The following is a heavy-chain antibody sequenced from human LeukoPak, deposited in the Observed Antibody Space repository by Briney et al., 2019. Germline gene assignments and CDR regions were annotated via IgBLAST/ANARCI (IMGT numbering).Heavy chain of an antibody. Sequence: GASVKVSCKASGYTFTSYYMHWVRQAPGQGLEWMGIINPSGGSTSYAQKFQGRVTMTRDTSTSTVYMELSSPRSEDTAVYYCAREGDILTGYYEVVFDYWGQGTLVTVSS. CDR2: INPSGGST. CDR1: GYTFTSYY. D-gene: IGHD3-9*01. J-gene: IGHJ4*02. CDR3: AREGDILTGYYEVVFDY. V-gene: IGHV1-46*01.